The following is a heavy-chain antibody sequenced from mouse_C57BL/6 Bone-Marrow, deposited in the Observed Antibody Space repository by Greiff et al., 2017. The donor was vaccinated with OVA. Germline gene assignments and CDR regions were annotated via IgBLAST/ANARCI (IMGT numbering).Heavy chain of an antibody. V-gene: IGHV1-72*01. J-gene: IGHJ3*01. CDR2: IDPNSGGT. CDR1: GYTFTSYW. D-gene: IGHD2-3*01. Sequence: QVQLQQPGAELVKPGASVKLSCKASGYTFTSYWMHWVKQRPGRGLEWIGRIDPNSGGTKYNEKFKSKATLTVDKPSSTAYMQLSSLTSEDSAVYYCAREVDDGYPSWFAYWGQGTLVTVSA. CDR3: AREVDDGYPSWFAY.